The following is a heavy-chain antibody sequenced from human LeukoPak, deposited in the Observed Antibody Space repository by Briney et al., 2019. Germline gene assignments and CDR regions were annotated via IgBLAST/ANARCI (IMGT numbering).Heavy chain of an antibody. V-gene: IGHV4-38-2*01. CDR1: GYSISSGCY. CDR2: IYYSGST. CDR3: ARAVGSSSSCEPNCYYYYYMDV. D-gene: IGHD6-6*01. J-gene: IGHJ6*03. Sequence: SETLSLTCAVSGYSISSGCYWGWIRQPPGKGLEWIGYIYYSGSTNYNPSLKSRVTISVDTSKNQFSLKLSSVTAADTAVYYCARAVGSSSSCEPNCYYYYYMDVWGKGTTVTVSS.